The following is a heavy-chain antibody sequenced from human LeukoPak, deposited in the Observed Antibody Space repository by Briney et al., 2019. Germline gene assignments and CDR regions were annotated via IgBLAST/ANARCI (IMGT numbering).Heavy chain of an antibody. V-gene: IGHV1-46*01. J-gene: IGHJ4*02. Sequence: ASVKVSCKASGYTFTSYFIHWVRQAPGQGLEWMGIINLSGGTTTYAQKFQGRVTMTRDTSTGTVYMELSSLRSEDTAVYYCAREERAITAYGRGAFDYWGQGTLVTVSS. CDR1: GYTFTSYF. CDR3: AREERAITAYGRGAFDY. CDR2: INLSGGTT. D-gene: IGHD6-13*01.